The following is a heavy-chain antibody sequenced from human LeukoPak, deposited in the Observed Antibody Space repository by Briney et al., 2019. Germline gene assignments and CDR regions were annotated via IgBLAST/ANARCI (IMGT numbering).Heavy chain of an antibody. J-gene: IGHJ4*02. CDR3: TRAPRVYCSSTSCYGSFDY. Sequence: SETLSLTCAVYGGSFSGYYWSWIRQPPGKGLEWIGEINHSGSTNYNPSLKSRVTISVGTSKNQFSLKLSSVTAADTAVYYCTRAPRVYCSSTSCYGSFDYWGQGTLVTVSS. D-gene: IGHD2-2*01. CDR1: GGSFSGYY. V-gene: IGHV4-34*01. CDR2: INHSGST.